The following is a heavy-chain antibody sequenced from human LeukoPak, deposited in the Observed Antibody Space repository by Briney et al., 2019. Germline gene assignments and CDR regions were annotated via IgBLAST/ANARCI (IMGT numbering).Heavy chain of an antibody. V-gene: IGHV4-34*01. CDR1: GGSFSGYY. CDR2: INHSGST. Sequence: SETLSLTCAVYGGSFSGYYWSWIRQPPGKGLEWIGEINHSGSTNYNPSLKSRVTISVDTSKNQFSLKLSSVTAADTVVYYCASKYSSSWNDYYYYYMDVWGKGTTVTVSS. D-gene: IGHD6-13*01. CDR3: ASKYSSSWNDYYYYYMDV. J-gene: IGHJ6*03.